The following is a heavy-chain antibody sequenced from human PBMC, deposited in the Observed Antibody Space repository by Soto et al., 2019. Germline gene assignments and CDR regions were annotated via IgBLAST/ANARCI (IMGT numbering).Heavy chain of an antibody. Sequence: ASVKVSCKASGYTFTNSGIIWVRQAPGQGLEWLGWINTDNGNTNCAQHLQGRVTLTTDTSTSTAYMDLRSLRSDDTAVYYCARESRYCSGGSCYFLPGIDYWG. D-gene: IGHD2-15*01. CDR1: GYTFTNSG. V-gene: IGHV1-18*01. J-gene: IGHJ4*01. CDR2: INTDNGNT. CDR3: ARESRYCSGGSCYFLPGIDY.